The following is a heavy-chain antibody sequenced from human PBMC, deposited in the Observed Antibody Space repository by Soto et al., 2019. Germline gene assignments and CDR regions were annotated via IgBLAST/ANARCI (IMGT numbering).Heavy chain of an antibody. CDR2: IIPIFGTA. J-gene: IGHJ6*02. CDR3: ARVYCSGGSCYSTYYYGMDV. D-gene: IGHD2-15*01. Sequence: QVQLVQSGAEVKKPGSSVKVSCKASGGTFSSYAISWVRQAPGQGLEWMGGIIPIFGTANYAQKFQGRVTITADESTSTAYMELSSLRSEDTAVYYCARVYCSGGSCYSTYYYGMDVWDQGTTVTVSS. CDR1: GGTFSSYA. V-gene: IGHV1-69*01.